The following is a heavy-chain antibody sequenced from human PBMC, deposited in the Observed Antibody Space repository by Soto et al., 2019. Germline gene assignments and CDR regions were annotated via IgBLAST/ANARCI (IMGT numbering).Heavy chain of an antibody. CDR3: ARRLTFGGVIVKRRAFDI. D-gene: IGHD3-16*02. J-gene: IGHJ3*02. CDR1: GYTFTSYD. CDR2: MNPNSGNT. V-gene: IGHV1-8*01. Sequence: QVQLVQSGAEVKKPGASVKVSCKASGYTFTSYDINWVRQATGQGLEWMGWMNPNSGNTGYAQKFQGRVTMTRNTSISTAYMERSSLRSEDTAVYYCARRLTFGGVIVKRRAFDIWGQGTMVTVSS.